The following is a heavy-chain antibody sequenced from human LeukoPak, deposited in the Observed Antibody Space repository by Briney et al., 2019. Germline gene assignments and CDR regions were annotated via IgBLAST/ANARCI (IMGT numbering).Heavy chain of an antibody. Sequence: SETLSLTCAVYGGSFSGYYWSWIRQPPGKGLEWIGEINHSGSTNYNPSLKSRVTISVDTSKNQFSLKLSSVTAADTAVYYCARLKTGTPGDYWGQGTLVTVSS. D-gene: IGHD1-1*01. CDR3: ARLKTGTPGDY. CDR1: GGSFSGYY. V-gene: IGHV4-34*01. J-gene: IGHJ4*02. CDR2: INHSGST.